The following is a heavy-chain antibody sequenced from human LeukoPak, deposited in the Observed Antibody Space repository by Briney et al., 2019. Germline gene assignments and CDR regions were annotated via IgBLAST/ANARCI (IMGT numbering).Heavy chain of an antibody. CDR2: IKQDGGEK. J-gene: IGHJ4*02. CDR1: GFTFSANW. V-gene: IGHV3-7*03. Sequence: QTGGSLRLSCAASGFTFSANWMSWVRQAPGKGLEWVAKIKQDGGEKYYVDSVKGRFTISRDNAKNSLYLQINSLRAEDTAVYYCARRYFDYWGQGTLVTVSS. CDR3: ARRYFDY. D-gene: IGHD2-15*01.